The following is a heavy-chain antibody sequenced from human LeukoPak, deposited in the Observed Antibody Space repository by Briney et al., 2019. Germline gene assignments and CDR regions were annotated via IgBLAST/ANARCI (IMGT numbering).Heavy chain of an antibody. CDR2: INHSGST. CDR1: GGSFSGYY. D-gene: IGHD3-3*01. CDR3: ARGTAVLRFLGWLH. J-gene: IGHJ4*02. V-gene: IGHV4-34*01. Sequence: PSETLSLTCAVYGGSFSGYYWSWIRQPPGKGLEWIGEINHSGSTNYNPSLKSRVTISVDTSKNQFSLKLSSVTAADTAVYYCARGTAVLRFLGWLHWGQGTLVTVSS.